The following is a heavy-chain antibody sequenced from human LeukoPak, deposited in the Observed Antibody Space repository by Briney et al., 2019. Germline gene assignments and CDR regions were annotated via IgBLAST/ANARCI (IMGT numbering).Heavy chain of an antibody. D-gene: IGHD5-18*01. CDR1: GFXFSSYA. CDR2: ISSNGGST. V-gene: IGHV3-64D*09. Sequence: GGSLRLSCSASGFXFSSYAIHWVRQAPGKGLEYVSAISSNGGSTYYADSVKGRFTISRDNSKNTLYLQMSSLRAEDTAVYYCVKGMDIAMVSAFDYWGQGNLVTVSS. CDR3: VKGMDIAMVSAFDY. J-gene: IGHJ4*02.